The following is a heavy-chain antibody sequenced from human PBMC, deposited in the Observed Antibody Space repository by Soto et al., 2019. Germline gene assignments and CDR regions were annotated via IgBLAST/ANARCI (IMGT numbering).Heavy chain of an antibody. D-gene: IGHD2-15*01. V-gene: IGHV3-48*02. CDR3: ARDPGSPFHYYGRAV. J-gene: IGHJ6*04. Sequence: GGSLRLSCTASGFTFSSYTMNWVRQAPGKGLEWISHISLSSSTIYYADSVKGRFAISRDNAKNSLYLQMNSLRDEDTAVYYYARDPGSPFHYYGRAVGGKGTRVTVSS. CDR1: GFTFSSYT. CDR2: ISLSSSTI.